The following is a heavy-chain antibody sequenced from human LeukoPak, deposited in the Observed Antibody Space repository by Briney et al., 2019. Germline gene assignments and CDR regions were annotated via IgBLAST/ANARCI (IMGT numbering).Heavy chain of an antibody. J-gene: IGHJ3*01. CDR3: VGDPPNSGYAFQV. D-gene: IGHD3-22*01. V-gene: IGHV3-23*01. Sequence: GGSLRLSCAASGFTFNNYAMTWVRQAPGKGLEWVSTISTSGDSTYYADSVKGRFTISRDNSKNMVYLQMNSLRAEDTALYYCVGDPPNSGYAFQVWGHGTVVTVSS. CDR2: ISTSGDST. CDR1: GFTFNNYA.